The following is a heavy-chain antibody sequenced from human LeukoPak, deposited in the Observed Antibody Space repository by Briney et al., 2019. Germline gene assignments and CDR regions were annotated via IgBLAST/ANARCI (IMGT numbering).Heavy chain of an antibody. D-gene: IGHD4-23*01. Sequence: GGSLRLSCTASGFNLSIYSMNWVRQAPGKGLEWVSSISSSSRSIYYAASVKGRFAITRDNAKISLFLEMNSLGVDGTAVYFCARDKVSVAADYWGQGTLVIVSS. V-gene: IGHV3-21*01. J-gene: IGHJ4*02. CDR3: ARDKVSVAADY. CDR1: GFNLSIYS. CDR2: ISSSSRSI.